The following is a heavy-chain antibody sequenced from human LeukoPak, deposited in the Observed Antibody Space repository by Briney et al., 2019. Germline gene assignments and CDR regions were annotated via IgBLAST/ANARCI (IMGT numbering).Heavy chain of an antibody. CDR2: ISSSSTTI. Sequence: PGGSLRLSCAASGFTFSSYSMMWVRQAPGKGLEWVSYISSSSTTIHYADSVKGRFTISRDNAKNSLYLQMNSLRAEDTAAYYCARDSPPVSIVATINWFDPWGQGTLVTVSS. V-gene: IGHV3-48*04. D-gene: IGHD5-12*01. CDR1: GFTFSSYS. J-gene: IGHJ5*02. CDR3: ARDSPPVSIVATINWFDP.